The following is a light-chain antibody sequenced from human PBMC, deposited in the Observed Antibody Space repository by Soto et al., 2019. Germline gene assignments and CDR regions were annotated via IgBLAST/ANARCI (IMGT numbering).Light chain of an antibody. J-gene: IGLJ2*01. CDR1: SSSVGAGYD. Sequence: QSVLTQPPSVSGARGQRVTISCTGSSSSVGAGYDVHWYQHLPGTAPKLLIFSNTNRPSGVPDRFSGSKSGTSVSLAIAGLQAEDEGDYYCQSYDNILSAVVFGGGTKVTVL. CDR3: QSYDNILSAVV. V-gene: IGLV1-40*01. CDR2: SNT.